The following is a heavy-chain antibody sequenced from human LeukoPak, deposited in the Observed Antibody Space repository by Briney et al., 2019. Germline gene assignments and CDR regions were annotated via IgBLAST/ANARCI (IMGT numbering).Heavy chain of an antibody. D-gene: IGHD5-24*01. CDR3: ARGRLENRGYFYYMDV. J-gene: IGHJ6*03. CDR2: INTNTGNP. V-gene: IGHV7-4-1*02. Sequence: GASVKVSCKASGYAFTSYAMNWVRQAPGQGLEWMGWINTNTGNPTYAQGFTGRFVFSLDTSVSTAYLQISSLKAEDTAVYYCARGRLENRGYFYYMDVWGNGTTVTVSS. CDR1: GYAFTSYA.